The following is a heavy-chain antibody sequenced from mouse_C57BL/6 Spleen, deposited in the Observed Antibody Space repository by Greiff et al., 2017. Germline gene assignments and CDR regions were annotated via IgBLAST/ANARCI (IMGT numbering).Heavy chain of an antibody. V-gene: IGHV1-63*01. Sequence: VQLQQSGAELVRPGTSVKLSCKASGYTFTNYWIGWVKQRPGHGLEWIGDIYPGGGNTNYNEKFKGKATLTVDKSSSTAYMQFSSLTSEDSAIYYCARRGIYYCGSYGYFDYWGQGTTLTVSS. D-gene: IGHD1-1*01. CDR3: ARRGIYYCGSYGYFDY. J-gene: IGHJ2*01. CDR1: GYTFTNYW. CDR2: IYPGGGNT.